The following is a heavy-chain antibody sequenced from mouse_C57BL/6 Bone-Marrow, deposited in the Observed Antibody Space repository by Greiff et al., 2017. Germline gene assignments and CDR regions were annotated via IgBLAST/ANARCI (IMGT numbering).Heavy chain of an antibody. CDR3: AQITTVVALDY. V-gene: IGHV1-82*01. D-gene: IGHD1-1*01. CDR1: GYAFSSSW. CDR2: IYPGDGDT. J-gene: IGHJ2*01. Sequence: VQLQQSGPELVKPGASVKISCKASGYAFSSSWMNWVKQRPGKGLEWIGRIYPGDGDTNYNGKFKGKATLTADKSSSTAYMQLSSLTSEDSAVYFCAQITTVVALDYWGQGTTLTVSS.